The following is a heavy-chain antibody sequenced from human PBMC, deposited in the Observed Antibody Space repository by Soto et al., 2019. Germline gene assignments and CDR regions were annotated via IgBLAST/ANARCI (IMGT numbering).Heavy chain of an antibody. Sequence: SGTLSLTCTVSGGSVSSGSYYWCWILQPPGKGLEWIGSIYYSGNTYYNPSLKSRVTISIDTSKNQFSLKLSSVTAADTAMYYCARHVGVYYYYIDVWGKGTTVTVSS. D-gene: IGHD2-2*01. CDR3: ARHVGVYYYYIDV. J-gene: IGHJ6*03. CDR1: GGSVSSGSYY. CDR2: IYYSGNT. V-gene: IGHV4-39*01.